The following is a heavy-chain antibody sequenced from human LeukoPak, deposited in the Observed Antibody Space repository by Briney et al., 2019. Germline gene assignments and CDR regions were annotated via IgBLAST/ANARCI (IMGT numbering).Heavy chain of an antibody. Sequence: GGSLRLSCVATGFTFSSYWMSWVRQAPGKGLEWVANIKQDGSEKYYVDSVKGRFTISRDNAKNSLYLQMNSLRAEDTAVYYCASMITGTSGDYWGQGTLVTVSS. V-gene: IGHV3-7*01. J-gene: IGHJ4*02. CDR3: ASMITGTSGDY. D-gene: IGHD1-20*01. CDR1: GFTFSSYW. CDR2: IKQDGSEK.